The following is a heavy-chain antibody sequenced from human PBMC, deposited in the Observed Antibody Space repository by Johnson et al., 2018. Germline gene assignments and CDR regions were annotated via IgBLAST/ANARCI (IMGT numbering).Heavy chain of an antibody. CDR3: ARLECNSHYGYHHHYMDV. CDR2: IYSGGST. V-gene: IGHV3-66*02. Sequence: VQLVESGGGLVQPGGSLRLSCAASGFSVSTTYMSWVRQAPGKGLEWVSVIYSGGSTYYASSVKGRFTISRENSKNTLYLQMNSLRAEDTAGYYCARLECNSHYGYHHHYMDVWGKGTTVTVSS. J-gene: IGHJ6*03. D-gene: IGHD4-11*01. CDR1: GFSVSTTY.